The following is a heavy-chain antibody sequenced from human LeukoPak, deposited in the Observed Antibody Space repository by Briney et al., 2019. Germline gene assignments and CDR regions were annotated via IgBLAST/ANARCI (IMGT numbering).Heavy chain of an antibody. J-gene: IGHJ4*02. D-gene: IGHD2-15*01. CDR3: ARPGLYCSGGACYPFES. CDR2: IKQDGSQK. CDR1: GFTFSSSW. V-gene: IGHV3-7*01. Sequence: GGSLRLSCAASGFTFSSSWMTWVRQAPGKGLEWVANIKQDGSQKYYLDSVKGRFTISRDNAKNSLYLQMNSLRLEDTAVYYCARPGLYCSGGACYPFESWGQGTLVTVSS.